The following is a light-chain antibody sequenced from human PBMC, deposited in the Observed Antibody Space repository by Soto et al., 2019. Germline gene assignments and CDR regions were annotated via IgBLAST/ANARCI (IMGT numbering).Light chain of an antibody. V-gene: IGKV3-15*01. CDR3: QQYNNWPPWT. CDR1: QCVSSN. CDR2: GAS. J-gene: IGKJ1*01. Sequence: ILMTQSPATLPVSPGERASLSCRASQCVSSNVAWYQQKPGQAPRLLIYGASTRATGIPARFSGSGSGTEFTLTISSLQSEDFAVYYCQQYNNWPPWTFGQGTKVDI.